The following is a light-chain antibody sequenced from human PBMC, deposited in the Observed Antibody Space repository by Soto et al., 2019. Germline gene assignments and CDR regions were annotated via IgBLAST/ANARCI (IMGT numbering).Light chain of an antibody. CDR1: QSISSY. CDR2: AAS. Sequence: DIQMTQSPSSLSASVGDRVTITCRASQSISSYLNWYQQKPGKAPKLLIYAASSLQSGVPSRFSGNGSGTDFTLTISSLQPEDFATYSCQQSYSTPPITFGQGTRLEIK. V-gene: IGKV1-39*01. CDR3: QQSYSTPPIT. J-gene: IGKJ5*01.